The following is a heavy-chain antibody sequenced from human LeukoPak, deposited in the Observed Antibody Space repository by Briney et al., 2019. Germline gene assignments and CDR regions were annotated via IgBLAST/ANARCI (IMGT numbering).Heavy chain of an antibody. Sequence: SRTLSLTCTVSGGSISSGGYYWSWIRQHPGTGLAWIGYIFYSGYTYYNPSLKSRVTLSVDTSKNQFSLNLTSVTAADTAVYYCARGPQVFLYFQHWGQGTLVTVSS. CDR2: IFYSGYT. J-gene: IGHJ1*01. CDR3: ARGPQVFLYFQH. V-gene: IGHV4-31*03. D-gene: IGHD1-14*01. CDR1: GGSISSGGYY.